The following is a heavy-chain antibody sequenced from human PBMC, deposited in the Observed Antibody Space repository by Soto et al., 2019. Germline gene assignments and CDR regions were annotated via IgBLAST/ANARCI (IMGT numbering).Heavy chain of an antibody. CDR2: ISYDGSDK. Sequence: QVQLVASGGGVVQPGRSLRLSCAASGFTFSNYRMHWVRQAPGKGLEWVAVISYDGSDKYYADSVKGRFKISRDNSKNTLYLQMNSPRADDTAVYYCAKDYLQTHYYDNTDHDSPGWFDPWGQGTLVTVSS. CDR1: GFTFSNYR. CDR3: AKDYLQTHYYDNTDHDSPGWFDP. D-gene: IGHD3-22*01. V-gene: IGHV3-30*18. J-gene: IGHJ5*02.